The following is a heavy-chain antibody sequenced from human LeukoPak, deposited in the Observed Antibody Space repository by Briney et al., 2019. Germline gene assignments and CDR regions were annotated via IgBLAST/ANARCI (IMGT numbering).Heavy chain of an antibody. CDR2: INHSGST. Sequence: SETLSLTCTVSGGSISSSSYYWGWIRQPPGKGLEWIGEINHSGSTNYNPSLKSRVTISVDTSKNQFSLKLSSVTAADTAVYYCARGLRIVVVAARFDYWGQGTLVTVSS. V-gene: IGHV4-39*07. J-gene: IGHJ4*02. D-gene: IGHD2-15*01. CDR3: ARGLRIVVVAARFDY. CDR1: GGSISSSSYY.